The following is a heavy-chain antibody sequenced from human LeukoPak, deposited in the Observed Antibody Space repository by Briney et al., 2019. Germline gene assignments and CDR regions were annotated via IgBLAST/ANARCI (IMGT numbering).Heavy chain of an antibody. Sequence: SETLSLTCAVYGGSFSGYYWSWIRQPPGKGLEWIGEINHSGSTNYNPSLKSRVTISVDTSKNQFSLKLSSVTAADTAVYYCARGNYDFWSGYYDYYFDYWGQGTLVTVSS. CDR2: INHSGST. CDR1: GGSFSGYY. J-gene: IGHJ4*02. CDR3: ARGNYDFWSGYYDYYFDY. D-gene: IGHD3-3*01. V-gene: IGHV4-34*01.